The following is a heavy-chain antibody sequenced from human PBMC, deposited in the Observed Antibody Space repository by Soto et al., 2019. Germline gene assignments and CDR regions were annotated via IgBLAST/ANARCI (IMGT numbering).Heavy chain of an antibody. Sequence: EVQLLESGGGLVQPGGSLRLSCAASGFTFSTYAMTWVRXAPGKGLEWLSAINTAGNTYYADSXKGSFTISRDIAKKXXXXXXXXXXXXXXXXXXXAXXXYEDYWGQGTLVTVSS. CDR2: INTAGNT. D-gene: IGHD2-8*01. CDR1: GFTFSTYA. V-gene: IGHV3-23*01. CDR3: AXXXYEDY. J-gene: IGHJ4*02.